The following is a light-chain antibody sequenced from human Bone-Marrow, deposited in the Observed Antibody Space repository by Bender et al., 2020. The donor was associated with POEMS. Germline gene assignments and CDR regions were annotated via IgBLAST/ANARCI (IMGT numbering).Light chain of an antibody. CDR1: SSDIGRYNY. CDR2: DVT. CDR3: CSYADSNTLV. J-gene: IGLJ3*02. Sequence: QSALTQPASVSGSPGQSITISCSGTSSDIGRYNYVSWYQQYPGEAPRLMIYDVTKRPSGISNRFSASKSGNTASLTISGLQAEDEADYYCCSYADSNTLVFGGGTKMTVL. V-gene: IGLV2-14*03.